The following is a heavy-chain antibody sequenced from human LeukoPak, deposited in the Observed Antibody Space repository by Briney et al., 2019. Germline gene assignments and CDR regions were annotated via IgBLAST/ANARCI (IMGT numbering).Heavy chain of an antibody. V-gene: IGHV4-59*11. J-gene: IGHJ5*02. CDR3: ARSHLEYDYSWFDT. CDR2: VHYTGST. Sequence: PSETLSLTCTVSGGSISSHYWSWIRQPPGKGLEWIGYVHYTGSTKYNPSLKSRGIISVDTSKNQFSLKLRFVTAADTAVYFCARSHLEYDYSWFDTWGQGTLVTVSS. CDR1: GGSISSHY. D-gene: IGHD5-12*01.